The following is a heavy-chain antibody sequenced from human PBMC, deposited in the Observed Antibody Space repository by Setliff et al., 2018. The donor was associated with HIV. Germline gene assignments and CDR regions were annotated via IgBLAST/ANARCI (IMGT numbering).Heavy chain of an antibody. CDR1: GGSIRSSSYY. D-gene: IGHD5-18*01. J-gene: IGHJ4*02. Sequence: LSLPCTVSGGSIRSSSYYWGWIRQPPGKGLEWIGSIYYSGSTNYNPSLKSRVTISVDTSKNHFSLKLSSVTAADTAVYYCASGEYSYGYRFDYWGQGTLVTVSS. CDR3: ASGEYSYGYRFDY. CDR2: IYYSGST. V-gene: IGHV4-39*07.